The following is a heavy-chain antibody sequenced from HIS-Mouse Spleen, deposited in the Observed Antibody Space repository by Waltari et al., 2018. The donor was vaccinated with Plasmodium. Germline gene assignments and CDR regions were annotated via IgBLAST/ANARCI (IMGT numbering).Heavy chain of an antibody. CDR3: ARLVVVASKDSY. CDR1: GGCFRCYS. Sequence: QVQLKQWGAGLLKPSETLYLTGAVDGGCFRCYSLSWIRQPPGTGLEWLGEINHSGSTNYNPSLKSRVTISVDTSKNQFSLKLSSVTAADTAVYYCARLVVVASKDSYWGQGTLVTVSS. D-gene: IGHD2-15*01. V-gene: IGHV4-34*01. CDR2: INHSGST. J-gene: IGHJ4*02.